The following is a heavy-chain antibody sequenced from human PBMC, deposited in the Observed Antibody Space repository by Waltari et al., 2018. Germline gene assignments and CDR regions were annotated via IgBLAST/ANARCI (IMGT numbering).Heavy chain of an antibody. J-gene: IGHJ4*02. CDR1: GYMFTDYY. Sequence: QVQLVQSGAEVKKPGASVRVSCRTSGYMFTDYYMHWVRQAPGQGLEWMGWINPKNGATYSAQKFQGRLTMTMDTPITTFYMDLSGLRSDDAAMYFCARLSEVWGQGTLVTVSS. V-gene: IGHV1-2*02. CDR2: INPKNGAT. CDR3: ARLSEV.